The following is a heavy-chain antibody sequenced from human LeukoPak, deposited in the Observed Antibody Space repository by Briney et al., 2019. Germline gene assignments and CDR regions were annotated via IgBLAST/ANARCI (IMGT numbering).Heavy chain of an antibody. CDR1: GFTVSSNY. CDR2: IHSGGST. D-gene: IGHD3-22*01. Sequence: PGGSLRLSCAASGFTVSSNYMSWVRQAPGKGLEWVSVIHSGGSTYYADSVKGRFTISRDNSKNTLYLQMNSLRAEDTAVYYCARSKNHYYDSSGYYFNLIPPFDYWGQGTLVTVSS. J-gene: IGHJ4*02. CDR3: ARSKNHYYDSSGYYFNLIPPFDY. V-gene: IGHV3-53*01.